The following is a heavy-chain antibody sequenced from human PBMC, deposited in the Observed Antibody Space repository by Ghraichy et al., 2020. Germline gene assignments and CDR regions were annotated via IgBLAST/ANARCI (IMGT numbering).Heavy chain of an antibody. V-gene: IGHV3-30*09. CDR2: MFSDENNK. CDR1: GFTLSSYP. CDR3: AKGGHCLAV. Sequence: SLRLSCAASGFTLSSYPIHWVRQAPGKGLEWVAVMFSDENNKSYGDSVKGRFAISRDNSKNTLDLQMNSLRPEDTAVYYCAKGGHCLAVWGQGTTVTVSS. J-gene: IGHJ6*02.